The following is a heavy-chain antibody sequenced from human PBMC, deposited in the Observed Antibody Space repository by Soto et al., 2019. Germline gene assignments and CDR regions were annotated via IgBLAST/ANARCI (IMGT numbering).Heavy chain of an antibody. D-gene: IGHD3-9*01. CDR3: ARVYDILTGYSYFDY. J-gene: IGHJ4*02. CDR2: INPNSGGT. CDR1: GYTFTGYC. Sequence: QVQLVQSGAEVKKPGASVKVSCKASGYTFTGYCMHWVRQAPGQGLEWMGWINPNSGGTNYAQKFQGRVTMTRDTSISTAYMELSRLRSDDTAVYYCARVYDILTGYSYFDYWGQGTLVTVSS. V-gene: IGHV1-2*02.